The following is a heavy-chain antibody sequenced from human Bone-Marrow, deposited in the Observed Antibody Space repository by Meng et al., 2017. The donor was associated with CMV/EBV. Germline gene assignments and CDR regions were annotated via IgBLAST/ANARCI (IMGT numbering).Heavy chain of an antibody. V-gene: IGHV1-46*01. J-gene: IGHJ4*02. CDR2: INPSGGST. CDR1: GYTFTSYY. CDR3: CISSWWLDY. Sequence: ASVKVSCKASGYTFTSYYMHWVRQAPRQGLEWMGIINPSGGSTSYAQKFQGRVTMTRDTSTSTVYMELSSLRSKDTTVYYCCISSWWLDYWGQGTLVTVYS. D-gene: IGHD6-13*01.